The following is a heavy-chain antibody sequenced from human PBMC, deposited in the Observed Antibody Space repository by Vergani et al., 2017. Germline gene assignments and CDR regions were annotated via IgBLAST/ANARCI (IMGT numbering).Heavy chain of an antibody. Sequence: QVQLQESGPGLVKPSETLSLTCTVSGGSISRYYWSWIRQPPGKGLEWIGYIYYSGSTNYNPSLKSRVTISVDTSKNQVSLKLSSVTAADTAVYYCARGGGWLQLLWFDPWGQGTLVTVSS. CDR2: IYYSGST. V-gene: IGHV4-59*01. D-gene: IGHD5-24*01. J-gene: IGHJ5*02. CDR1: GGSISRYY. CDR3: ARGGGWLQLLWFDP.